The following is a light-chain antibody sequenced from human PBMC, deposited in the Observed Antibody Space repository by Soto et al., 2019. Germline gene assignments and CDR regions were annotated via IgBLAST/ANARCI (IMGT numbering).Light chain of an antibody. J-gene: IGKJ1*01. CDR2: DAS. V-gene: IGKV3-11*01. Sequence: EIVVTQSPATLSLSPGERATRSCRASQSVSSYLAWYQQKPGQAPRLLIYDASNRATGIPARFSGSGSGTDFTLTISSLEPEDFAVYYCQQYNNWPRTVGQGTKVDIK. CDR3: QQYNNWPRT. CDR1: QSVSSY.